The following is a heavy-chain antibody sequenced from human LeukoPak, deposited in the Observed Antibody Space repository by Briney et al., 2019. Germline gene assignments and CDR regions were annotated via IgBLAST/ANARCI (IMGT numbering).Heavy chain of an antibody. CDR3: ASLGYCSGGSCYARRDY. CDR1: GFTFDDYG. J-gene: IGHJ4*02. D-gene: IGHD2-15*01. Sequence: PGGSLRLSCAASGFTFDDYGMSWVRQAPGKGLEWVSGINWNGGSTGYADSVKGRFTISRDNAKNSLYLQMISLRAEDTALYYCASLGYCSGGSCYARRDYWGQGTLVTVSS. V-gene: IGHV3-20*04. CDR2: INWNGGST.